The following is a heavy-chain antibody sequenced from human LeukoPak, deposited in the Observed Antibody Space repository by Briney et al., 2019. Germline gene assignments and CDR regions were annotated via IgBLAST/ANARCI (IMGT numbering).Heavy chain of an antibody. CDR1: GYTFTSYY. Sequence: ASVKVSCKASGYTFTSYYMHWVRQAPGQGLEWMGIINPSGGSTSYAQKFQGRVTMTRDTSTSTGYMELSSLRSEDTAVYYCARAHVLLWFGELSPPDYWGQGTLVTVSS. V-gene: IGHV1-46*01. J-gene: IGHJ4*02. CDR3: ARAHVLLWFGELSPPDY. D-gene: IGHD3-10*01. CDR2: INPSGGST.